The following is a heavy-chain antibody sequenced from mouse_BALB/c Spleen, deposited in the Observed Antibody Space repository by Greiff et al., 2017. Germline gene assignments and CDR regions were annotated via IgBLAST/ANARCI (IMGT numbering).Heavy chain of an antibody. V-gene: IGHV1-12*01. J-gene: IGHJ2*01. CDR2: IYPGNGDT. Sequence: LQQPGAELVKPGASVKMSCKASGYTFTSYNMHWVKQTPGQGLEWIGAIYPGNGDTSYNQKFKGKATLTADKSSSTAYMQLSSLTSEDSAVYYCARRGGTTGTVDYWGQGTTLTVSS. D-gene: IGHD2-12*01. CDR3: ARRGGTTGTVDY. CDR1: GYTFTSYN.